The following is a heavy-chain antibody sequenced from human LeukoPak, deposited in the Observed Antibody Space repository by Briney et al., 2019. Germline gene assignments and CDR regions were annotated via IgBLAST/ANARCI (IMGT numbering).Heavy chain of an antibody. Sequence: GGSLRLSCAASGFTFSSYWMHWVRQAPGKGLMWVSRINSDGNSTSCADSVKGRFIISRDSAKNTLYLQMNSLRAEDTAVYYCASLYSGYERKPDYWGQGTLVTVSS. CDR1: GFTFSSYW. D-gene: IGHD5-12*01. V-gene: IGHV3-74*01. CDR2: INSDGNST. CDR3: ASLYSGYERKPDY. J-gene: IGHJ4*02.